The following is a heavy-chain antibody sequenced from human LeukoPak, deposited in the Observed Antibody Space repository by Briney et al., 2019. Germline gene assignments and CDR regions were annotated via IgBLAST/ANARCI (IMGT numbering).Heavy chain of an antibody. CDR3: ARVMGATHKTFDY. CDR2: ISAYNGNT. Sequence: ASVKVSCKASAYTFTSYGVSWVRQAPGQGLEWMGWISAYNGNTNYAQKLQGRVTMTRDTSINTAYMELHSLRSEDTAVYYCARVMGATHKTFDYWGQGTLVTVSS. CDR1: AYTFTSYG. D-gene: IGHD1-26*01. J-gene: IGHJ4*02. V-gene: IGHV1-18*01.